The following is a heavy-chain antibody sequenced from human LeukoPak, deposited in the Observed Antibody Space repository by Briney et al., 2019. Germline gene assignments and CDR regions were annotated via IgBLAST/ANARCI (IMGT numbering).Heavy chain of an antibody. CDR1: GFTFSDYY. CDR2: ISSSGSTI. V-gene: IGHV3-11*01. CDR3: ARDPGIAAAGNAFDI. J-gene: IGHJ3*02. D-gene: IGHD6-13*01. Sequence: GGSLRLSCAASGFTFSDYYMSWIRQAPGKGLEWVSYISSSGSTIYYADSLKGRFTISRDNAKNSLYLQMNSLRAEDTAVYYCARDPGIAAAGNAFDIWGQGTMVTVSS.